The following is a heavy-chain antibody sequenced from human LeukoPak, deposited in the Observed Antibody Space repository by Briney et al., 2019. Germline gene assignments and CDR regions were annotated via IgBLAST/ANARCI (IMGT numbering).Heavy chain of an antibody. CDR2: IYYSGST. V-gene: IGHV4-39*07. CDR1: GGSISSSSYY. CDR3: ARGSGSYYEYDY. Sequence: PSETLSLTCTVSGGSISSSSYYWGWIRQPPGKGLEWIGSIYYSGSTYYNPSLKSRVTISVDTSKNQFSLKPSSVTAADTAVYYCARGSGSYYEYDYWGQGTLVTVSS. D-gene: IGHD3-10*01. J-gene: IGHJ4*02.